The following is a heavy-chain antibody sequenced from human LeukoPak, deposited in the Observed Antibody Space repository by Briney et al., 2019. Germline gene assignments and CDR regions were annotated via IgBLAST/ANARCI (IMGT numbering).Heavy chain of an antibody. Sequence: PSETLSLTCTVSGGSISSGDYYWSWIRQPPGKGLEWIGSIYYSETTYDNPSLKSRVTISIETSKNQFSLKLSSVTASNTAVYYCARQRADYYYYYVDVWGKGTTVAVS. CDR3: ARQRADYYYYYVDV. CDR1: GGSISSGDYY. J-gene: IGHJ6*03. V-gene: IGHV4-39*01. CDR2: IYYSETT.